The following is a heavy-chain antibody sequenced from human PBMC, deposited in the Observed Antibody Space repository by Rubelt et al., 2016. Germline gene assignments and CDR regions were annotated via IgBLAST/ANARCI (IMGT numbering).Heavy chain of an antibody. CDR3: AKDEVFNDGFFAFGR. V-gene: IGHV3-23*01. CDR1: GFTFSNYG. J-gene: IGHJ4*02. Sequence: AGRSLRLSCAASGFTFSNYGMHWVRQAPGKGLEWVAAIIGPSSSTYYGDSVKGRFTISKDNSKNTLYLQMNSLRAEDAALYYCAKDEVFNDGFFAFGRWGQGTLVTVSS. D-gene: IGHD1-1*01. CDR2: IIGPSSST.